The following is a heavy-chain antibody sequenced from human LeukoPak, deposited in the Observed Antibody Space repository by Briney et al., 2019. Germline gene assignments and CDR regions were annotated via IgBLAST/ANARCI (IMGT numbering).Heavy chain of an antibody. CDR3: AKVDDGIVGATSPLDY. J-gene: IGHJ4*02. CDR1: GFTFSSYS. Sequence: GGSLRLSCAASGFTFSSYSMNWVRQAPGKGLEWVSSISSSSSYIYYADSVKGRFTISRDNAKNSLYLQMNSLRAEDTAVYYCAKVDDGIVGATSPLDYWGQGTLVTVSS. D-gene: IGHD1-26*01. V-gene: IGHV3-21*04. CDR2: ISSSSSYI.